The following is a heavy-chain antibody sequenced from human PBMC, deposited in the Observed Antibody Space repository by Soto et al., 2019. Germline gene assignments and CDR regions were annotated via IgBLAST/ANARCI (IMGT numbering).Heavy chain of an antibody. CDR2: IDNAGTDS. CDR1: GFTLSGRS. Sequence: EVQLVESGGGLVQPGGSLRLSCAASGFTLSGRSMHWVRQAPGKGLVWVSGIDNAGTDSTYAGPVKGRFTSSRDNAKNMLYLQMNSLRVGDTAVYYCARGWFGPDVWGKGTTVTVSS. J-gene: IGHJ6*04. D-gene: IGHD3-10*01. V-gene: IGHV3-74*01. CDR3: ARGWFGPDV.